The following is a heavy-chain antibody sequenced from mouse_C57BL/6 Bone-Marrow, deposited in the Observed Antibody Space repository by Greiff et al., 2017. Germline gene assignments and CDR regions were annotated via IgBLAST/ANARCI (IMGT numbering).Heavy chain of an antibody. Sequence: QVQLKQPGAELVMPGASVKLSCKASGYTFTSYWMHWVKQRPGQGLEWIGEIDPSDSYTNYNQKFKGKSTLTVDKSSSTAYMQLSSLTSEDSAVYYCVKGSYYGSGDYWGQGTTLTVSS. CDR2: IDPSDSYT. J-gene: IGHJ2*01. CDR3: VKGSYYGSGDY. V-gene: IGHV1-69*01. CDR1: GYTFTSYW. D-gene: IGHD1-1*01.